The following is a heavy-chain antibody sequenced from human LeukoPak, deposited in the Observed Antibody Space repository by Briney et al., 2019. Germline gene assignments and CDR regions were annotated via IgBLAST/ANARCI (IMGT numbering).Heavy chain of an antibody. CDR3: ARGNYYGSGSYPPFDY. CDR1: GGSISSGRYS. J-gene: IGHJ4*02. Sequence: PSQTLSLTCAVSGGSISSGRYSWNWIRQPPGKGLEWIGFIYHSGSTYYNPSLKSRVTISVDRSKNQFSLKLSSVTAADTAVYYCARGNYYGSGSYPPFDYWGQGTLVTVSS. D-gene: IGHD3-10*01. V-gene: IGHV4-30-2*01. CDR2: IYHSGST.